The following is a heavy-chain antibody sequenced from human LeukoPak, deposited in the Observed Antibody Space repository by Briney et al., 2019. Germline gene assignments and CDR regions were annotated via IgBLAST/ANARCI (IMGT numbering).Heavy chain of an antibody. J-gene: IGHJ4*02. CDR2: ISTQSGNT. CDR3: ARGAYGDK. D-gene: IGHD4-17*01. V-gene: IGHV1-18*01. Sequence: ASVKVSCAASXXXXXXYXXNXMXXXXXXGLEWMGWISTQSGNTNYAQKVQGRLTLTTDRSTNTAYMELRSLRSDDTAVYYCARGAYGDKWGQGTMVTVSS. CDR1: XXXXXXYX.